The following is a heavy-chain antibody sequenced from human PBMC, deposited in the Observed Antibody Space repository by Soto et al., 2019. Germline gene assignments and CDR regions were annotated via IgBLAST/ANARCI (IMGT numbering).Heavy chain of an antibody. D-gene: IGHD2-15*01. CDR1: GYTFTGYY. V-gene: IGHV1-2*04. J-gene: IGHJ3*02. CDR3: ARGVVVVASNDAFDI. CDR2: INPNSGGT. Sequence: GASVKVSCKASGYTFTGYYMHWGRQAPGQGLEWMGWINPNSGGTNYAQKFQGWVTMTRDTSISTAYMELSRLRSDDTAVYYCARGVVVVASNDAFDIWGQGTMVTVSS.